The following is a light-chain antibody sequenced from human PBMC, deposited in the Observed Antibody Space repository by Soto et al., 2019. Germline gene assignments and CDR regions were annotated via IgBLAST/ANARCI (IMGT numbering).Light chain of an antibody. J-gene: IGLJ1*01. CDR3: SSYTRSRTYV. V-gene: IGLV2-14*01. CDR1: KSDIGVYDF. CDR2: EVT. Sequence: QSALTQPPSASGSPGQSVTISCTGTKSDIGVYDFVSWYQHHPGKAPRLIIYEVTNRPSGVSYRFSGSKSGSTASLTISGLQAEDEADYYCSSYTRSRTYVFGTGTKVTVL.